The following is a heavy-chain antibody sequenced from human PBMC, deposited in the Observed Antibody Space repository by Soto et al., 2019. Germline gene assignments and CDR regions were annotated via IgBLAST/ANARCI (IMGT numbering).Heavy chain of an antibody. CDR3: AMPQGFAGNNSFDP. Sequence: QLELQESGPGLVKPSETLSLPCTVSGGCISSSSYYWSWIRQSPGKGLEWIGSIYYSGSTYYKPSLKSRVTITSDPSKNQSSRRLSSVTASDTAVYSCAMPQGFAGNNSFDPWGQDTLVTVSS. V-gene: IGHV4-39*01. CDR1: GGCISSSSYY. D-gene: IGHD3-3*01. CDR2: IYYSGST. J-gene: IGHJ5*02.